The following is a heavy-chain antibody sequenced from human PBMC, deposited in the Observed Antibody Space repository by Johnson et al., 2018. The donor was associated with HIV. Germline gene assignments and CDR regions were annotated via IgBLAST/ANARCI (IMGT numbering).Heavy chain of an antibody. CDR2: ISYDGSNK. CDR3: AETPGIAAAGTGYAFDI. J-gene: IGHJ3*02. Sequence: QVQLVESGGGVVQPGRSLRLSCAASGFAFSSYAMHWVRKAPGKGLEWVAVISYDGSNKYYGDSVKGRFTISRANSKNTLYLQMNRLRAEDTAVYYCAETPGIAAAGTGYAFDIWGQGTMVTVSS. V-gene: IGHV3-30*04. CDR1: GFAFSSYA. D-gene: IGHD6-13*01.